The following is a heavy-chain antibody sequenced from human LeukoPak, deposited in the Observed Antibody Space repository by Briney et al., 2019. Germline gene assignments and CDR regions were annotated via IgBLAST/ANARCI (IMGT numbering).Heavy chain of an antibody. CDR3: AISHYGDYYYYMDV. D-gene: IGHD4-17*01. CDR1: GGSFSSYY. J-gene: IGHJ6*03. CDR2: IYTSGST. V-gene: IGHV4-4*07. Sequence: SETLSLTCTVSGGSFSSYYWSWIRQPAGKGLEWIGRIYTSGSTNYNPSLKSRVTMSVDTSKNQFSLKLSSVTAADTAVYYCAISHYGDYYYYMDVWGKGTTVTVSS.